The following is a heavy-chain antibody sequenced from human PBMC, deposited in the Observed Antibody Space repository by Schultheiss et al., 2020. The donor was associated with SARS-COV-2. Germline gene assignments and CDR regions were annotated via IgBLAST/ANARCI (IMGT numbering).Heavy chain of an antibody. J-gene: IGHJ6*02. CDR2: INPNSGGT. CDR1: GYTFTGYY. D-gene: IGHD4-17*01. CDR3: ARGWRVDDYALVYYYGMDV. Sequence: ASVKVSCKASGYTFTGYYMHWVRQAPGQGLEWMGWINPNSGGTNYAQKFQGRVTMTRDTSISTAYMELSRLRSDDTAVYYCARGWRVDDYALVYYYGMDVWGQGTTVTVSS. V-gene: IGHV1-2*02.